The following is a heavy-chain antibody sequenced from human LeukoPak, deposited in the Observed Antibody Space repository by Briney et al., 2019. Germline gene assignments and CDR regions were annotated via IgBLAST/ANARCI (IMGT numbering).Heavy chain of an antibody. CDR1: GGTFSSYA. CDR2: IIPILGIA. J-gene: IGHJ4*02. Sequence: ASVKVSCKASGGTFSSYAISWVRQAPGQGLEWMGRIIPILGIANYAQKFQGRVTITADKSTSTAYMELSSLRPEDTAVYYCARTHSRYGSGSYPTDWGQGTLVTVSS. D-gene: IGHD3-10*01. CDR3: ARTHSRYGSGSYPTD. V-gene: IGHV1-69*04.